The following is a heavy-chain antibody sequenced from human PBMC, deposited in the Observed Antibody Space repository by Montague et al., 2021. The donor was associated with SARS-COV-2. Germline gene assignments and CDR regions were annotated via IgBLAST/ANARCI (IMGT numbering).Heavy chain of an antibody. D-gene: IGHD3-3*01. J-gene: IGHJ3*02. Sequence: SETLSLTCTVSGGSVSSHDYFWSWIRQPPGKGLEWIGYIYYSGSTNYXPSLKSRVTITIDTSKNQFSLKLSSVTAADTAVYYRARQRRYQLPITIFGVVMADAFDIWGQGTMVTVSS. CDR3: ARQRRYQLPITIFGVVMADAFDI. V-gene: IGHV4-61*08. CDR1: GGSVSSHDYF. CDR2: IYYSGST.